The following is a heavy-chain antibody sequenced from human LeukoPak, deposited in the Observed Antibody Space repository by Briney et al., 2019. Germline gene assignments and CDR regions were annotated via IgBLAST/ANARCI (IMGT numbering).Heavy chain of an antibody. D-gene: IGHD3-9*01. CDR2: ISHSGGST. CDR1: GFTFSSYA. V-gene: IGHV3-23*01. J-gene: IGHJ4*02. CDR3: AKDRYDILTDRVY. Sequence: SGGSLRLSCAASGFTFSSYAMSWVRQAPGKGLEWVADISHSGGSTYYAASVKGRFTISRDNSQNTLYVQMNSLRAEDTAVYYCAKDRYDILTDRVYWGEGTLVTVSS.